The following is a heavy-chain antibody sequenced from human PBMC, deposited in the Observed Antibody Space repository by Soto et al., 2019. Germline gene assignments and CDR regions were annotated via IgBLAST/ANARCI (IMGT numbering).Heavy chain of an antibody. D-gene: IGHD3-3*01. CDR1: GFTFGDHA. V-gene: IGHV3-9*01. Sequence: EVQLVESGGDLVQPGGSLRLSCAASGFTFGDHAMHWDRQVPGRGLEWVSGISWDSGTIDYGDSVKGRFTISRDNAKNSLYLQMNSLRPEDTAFYFCAKDHGGVWSVPIGGSYAYYGMDVWGQGTTVTVPS. J-gene: IGHJ6*02. CDR3: AKDHGGVWSVPIGGSYAYYGMDV. CDR2: ISWDSGTI.